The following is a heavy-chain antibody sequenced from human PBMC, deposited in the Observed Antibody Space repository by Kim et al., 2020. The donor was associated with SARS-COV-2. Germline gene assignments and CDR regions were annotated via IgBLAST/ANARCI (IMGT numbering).Heavy chain of an antibody. CDR3: ATISGSYEPADY. CDR1: GYTLTELS. Sequence: ASVKVSCKVSGYTLTELSMHWVRQAPGKGLEWMGGFDPEDGETIYAQKFQGRVTMTEDTSTDTAYMELSSLRSEDTAVYYCATISGSYEPADYWGQGTLVTVSS. D-gene: IGHD1-26*01. V-gene: IGHV1-24*01. CDR2: FDPEDGET. J-gene: IGHJ4*02.